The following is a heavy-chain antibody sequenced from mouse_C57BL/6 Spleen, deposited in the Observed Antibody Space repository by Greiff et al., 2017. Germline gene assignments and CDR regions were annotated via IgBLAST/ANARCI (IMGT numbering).Heavy chain of an antibody. CDR3: ARDGSSYLDWYFDV. Sequence: VQLQQPGAELVKPGASVKLSCKASGYTFTSYWMHWVKQRPGQGLEWIGMIHPNSGSTNYNEKFKSKATLTVDKSSSTAYMQLSSLTSEDSAVYYCARDGSSYLDWYFDVWGTGTTVTVSS. J-gene: IGHJ1*03. D-gene: IGHD1-1*01. CDR2: IHPNSGST. V-gene: IGHV1-64*01. CDR1: GYTFTSYW.